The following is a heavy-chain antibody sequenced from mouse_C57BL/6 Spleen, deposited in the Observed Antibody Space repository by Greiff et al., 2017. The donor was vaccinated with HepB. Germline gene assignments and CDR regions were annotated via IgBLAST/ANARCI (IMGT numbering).Heavy chain of an antibody. CDR3: ARSPPYYYGSSGAMDY. CDR1: GYSITSDY. V-gene: IGHV3-8*01. D-gene: IGHD1-1*01. CDR2: ISYSGST. J-gene: IGHJ4*01. Sequence: EVKLVESGPGLAKPSQTLSLTCSVTGYSITSDYWNWIRKFPGNKLEYMGYISYSGSTNYNPSLKSRISITRDTSKNQYYLQLNSVTTEDTATYYCARSPPYYYGSSGAMDYWGQGTSVTVSS.